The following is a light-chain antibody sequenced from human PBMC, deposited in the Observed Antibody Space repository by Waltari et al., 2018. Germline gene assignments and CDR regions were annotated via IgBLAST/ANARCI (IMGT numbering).Light chain of an antibody. CDR1: SIDIGAYNY. CDR2: EVS. CDR3: ASYAGNNNFV. Sequence: QSALTQPPSASGSPGQSVSISCTGTSIDIGAYNYVPWYQKHPGKAPKRMISEVSKRPSGVPDRFSGSKSGNTASLTVSGLQAEDEADYYCASYAGNNNFVFGSGTKVTVL. V-gene: IGLV2-8*01. J-gene: IGLJ1*01.